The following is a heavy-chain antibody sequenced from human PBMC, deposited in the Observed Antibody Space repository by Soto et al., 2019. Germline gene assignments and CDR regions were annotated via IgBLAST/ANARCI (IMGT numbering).Heavy chain of an antibody. CDR3: GSNREGDGYTFDH. CDR2: ISSSSIII. D-gene: IGHD6-25*01. Sequence: EVQLVESGVGLVQPRGSLRLSCAASVVTFSSYSMNCVRPSPGQGLEWVSDISSSSIIIHYADSVKGRFTVSRDNAKNSLYLPMTSLRAEDAAVYSCGSNREGDGYTFDHWGQGNLVTVSS. V-gene: IGHV3-48*01. J-gene: IGHJ4*02. CDR1: VVTFSSYS.